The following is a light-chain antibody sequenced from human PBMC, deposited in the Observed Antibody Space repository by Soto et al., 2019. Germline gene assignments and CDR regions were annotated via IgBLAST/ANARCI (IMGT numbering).Light chain of an antibody. J-gene: IGKJ5*01. CDR1: QSVSSSY. CDR2: AAS. V-gene: IGKV3D-20*02. CDR3: QQRSDSIT. Sequence: EIVMTQSPATLSVSPGERATLSCRASQSVSSSYLAWYQQKPGQAPRLLIYAASSRATGIPARFSGRGSGADFTLTISSLEPEDFAVYYCQQRSDSITFGQGTRLEIK.